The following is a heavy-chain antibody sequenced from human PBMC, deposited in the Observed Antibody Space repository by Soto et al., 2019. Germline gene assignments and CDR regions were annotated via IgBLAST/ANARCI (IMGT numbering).Heavy chain of an antibody. CDR1: GFTFSSYG. J-gene: IGHJ5*02. CDR2: ISYDGSNK. CDR3: AKDVNIAVAGNWFDP. Sequence: QVQLVESGGGVVQPGRSLRLSCAASGFTFSSYGMHWVRQAPGKGLERVAVISYDGSNKYYADSVKGRFTISRENSKNTLYLQMNSLRAEDTAVYYCAKDVNIAVAGNWFDPWGQGTLVTVSS. D-gene: IGHD6-19*01. V-gene: IGHV3-30*18.